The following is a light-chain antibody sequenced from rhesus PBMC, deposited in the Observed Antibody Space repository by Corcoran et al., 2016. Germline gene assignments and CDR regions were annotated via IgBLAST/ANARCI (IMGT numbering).Light chain of an antibody. CDR1: QGINKE. Sequence: DIQMTQSPSSLSASGGDRVTVTCRASQGINKEVSWYQQKLGKAPTLLIYAACTLQTGVSSRFSGSGSGTYYTLPIDSLQPEDVGSYYCLQDYAHPLTFGGGTKVEIQ. V-gene: IGKV1-94*01. CDR3: LQDYAHPLT. CDR2: AAC. J-gene: IGKJ4*01.